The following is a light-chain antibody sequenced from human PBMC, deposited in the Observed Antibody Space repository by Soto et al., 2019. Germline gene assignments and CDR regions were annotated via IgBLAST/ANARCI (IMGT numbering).Light chain of an antibody. V-gene: IGLV2-8*01. CDR1: SSDIGGYNS. J-gene: IGLJ1*01. Sequence: QSALTQSPSASGSPGQSVTISCTGTSSDIGGYNSVSWYQQHPGKAPKVMIYDVTKRPSGVPDRFSGSKSGNTASLTVSALQPEDEADYYCSSYTDRKTLVFGTGTKATVL. CDR2: DVT. CDR3: SSYTDRKTLV.